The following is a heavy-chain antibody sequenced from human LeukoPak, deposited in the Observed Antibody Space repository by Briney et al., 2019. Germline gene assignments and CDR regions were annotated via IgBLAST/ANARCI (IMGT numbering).Heavy chain of an antibody. D-gene: IGHD3-3*01. V-gene: IGHV4-34*01. Sequence: PSETLSLTCAVYGGSFSGYYRNWIRQPPGKGLEWIGEINHSGSTNYNPSLKSRVTISVDTSKNQFSLKLSSVTAADTAVYYCARARITIFGVVKAPDYWGQGTLVTVSS. CDR2: INHSGST. J-gene: IGHJ4*02. CDR3: ARARITIFGVVKAPDY. CDR1: GGSFSGYY.